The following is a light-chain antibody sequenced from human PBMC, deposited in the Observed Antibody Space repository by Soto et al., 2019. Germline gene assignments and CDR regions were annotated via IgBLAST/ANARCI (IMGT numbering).Light chain of an antibody. CDR2: EVS. CDR3: SSYTSSSTYV. J-gene: IGLJ1*01. Sequence: QSALTQPASVSGSPGQSITISCTGTSSDVGGYKYVSWNQQHPGKAPKLMIYEVSNRPSGVSNRFSGSKPGNTASLTISGLQAEDEADYYCSSYTSSSTYVFGTGTKVTVL. V-gene: IGLV2-14*01. CDR1: SSDVGGYKY.